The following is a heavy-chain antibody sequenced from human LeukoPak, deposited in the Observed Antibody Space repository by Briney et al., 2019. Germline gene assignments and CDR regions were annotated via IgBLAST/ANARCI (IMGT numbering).Heavy chain of an antibody. J-gene: IGHJ4*02. CDR3: ARDYWWNYDY. CDR1: GFTIRSYA. Sequence: LSGGSLRLSCAASGFTIRSYAMGWVRQAPGKGLEWVAVISKDGSDKYYPGSVRGRFTISRDNSKNTIYLQMDSLRAEDTAIYYCARDYWWNYDYWGQGTLVTVSS. D-gene: IGHD1-7*01. V-gene: IGHV3-30-3*01. CDR2: ISKDGSDK.